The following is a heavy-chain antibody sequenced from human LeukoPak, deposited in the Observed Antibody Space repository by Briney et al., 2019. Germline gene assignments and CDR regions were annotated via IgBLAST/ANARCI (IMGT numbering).Heavy chain of an antibody. D-gene: IGHD1-26*01. Sequence: GESLKISCKGSGYSFVNYWIGWVRQMPGKGLEWMGIVYPGDSETRYSPSFEGQVTTLVDKSITTAYLQWSSLKASDTAVYYCAKKRGHSENGGYFDFWGRGTLVTVSS. CDR2: VYPGDSET. CDR1: GYSFVNYW. CDR3: AKKRGHSENGGYFDF. V-gene: IGHV5-51*01. J-gene: IGHJ2*01.